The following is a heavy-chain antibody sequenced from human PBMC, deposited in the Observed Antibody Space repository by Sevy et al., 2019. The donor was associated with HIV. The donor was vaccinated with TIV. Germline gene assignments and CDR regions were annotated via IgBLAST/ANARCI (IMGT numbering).Heavy chain of an antibody. Sequence: GGSLRLSCAASGFTFSIYTMSWVRQAPGKGLEWVSTFCFGGSKIYYADSVKGRFIISRDNYRNTMYLQMNSLRADDTAVYYCAREGCTQPHDYWGQGTLVTVSS. CDR1: GFTFSIYT. D-gene: IGHD2-8*01. V-gene: IGHV3-23*01. CDR3: AREGCTQPHDY. CDR2: FCFGGSKI. J-gene: IGHJ4*02.